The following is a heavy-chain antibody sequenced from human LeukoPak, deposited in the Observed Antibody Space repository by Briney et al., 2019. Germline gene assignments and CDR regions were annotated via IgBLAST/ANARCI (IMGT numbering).Heavy chain of an antibody. D-gene: IGHD1-14*01. Sequence: GGSLRLSCAASGFTVSSNYMSWVRQAPGKGLEWVSVIYSGGSTYYADSVKGRFTISRDNSKNTLYLQMNSLRAEDTAVYYCARGTRMAPFDYWGQGTLVTVSS. J-gene: IGHJ4*02. V-gene: IGHV3-53*01. CDR2: IYSGGST. CDR3: ARGTRMAPFDY. CDR1: GFTVSSNY.